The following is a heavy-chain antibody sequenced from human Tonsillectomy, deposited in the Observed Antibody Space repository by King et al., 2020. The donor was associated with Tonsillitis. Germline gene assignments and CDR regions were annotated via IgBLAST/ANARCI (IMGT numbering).Heavy chain of an antibody. V-gene: IGHV3-23*03. J-gene: IGHJ6*02. CDR2: IYSGGSST. Sequence: EVQLVESGGGLVQPGGSLRLSCAVSGFTFSSYAMSWVRQAPGKGLEWVSVIYSGGSSTYYADSVKGRFTISRDNSKNTLYLQMNSLRAEETAVYYCAKDIGSGGSGMIGMDVWGQGTTVTVSS. CDR1: GFTFSSYA. CDR3: AKDIGSGGSGMIGMDV. D-gene: IGHD3-10*01.